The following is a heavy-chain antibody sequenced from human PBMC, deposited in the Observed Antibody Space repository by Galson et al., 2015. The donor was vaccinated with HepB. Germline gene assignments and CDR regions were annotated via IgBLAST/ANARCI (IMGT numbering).Heavy chain of an antibody. V-gene: IGHV3-23*01. CDR2: ISRSGDET. Sequence: SLRLSCAASGFTFNSYYMNWVRQAPGRGLEWVASISRSGDETFYTDSVKGRFTVSRDNSKNALYLEMNSLTVDDTAVYFCANLGYPYGYYGMDVWGQGTTVTVS. CDR1: GFTFNSYY. J-gene: IGHJ6*02. D-gene: IGHD3-10*01. CDR3: ANLGYPYGYYGMDV.